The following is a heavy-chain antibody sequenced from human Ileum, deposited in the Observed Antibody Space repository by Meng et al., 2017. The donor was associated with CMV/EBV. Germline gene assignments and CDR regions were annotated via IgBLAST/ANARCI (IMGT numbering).Heavy chain of an antibody. J-gene: IGHJ6*02. CDR1: GFTFSSYG. V-gene: IGHV3-30*02. Sequence: GESLKISCAASGFTFSSYGMHWVRQAPGKGLEWVAFIRYDGSNKYYADSVKGRFTISRDNSKNTLYLQMNSLRAEDTAVYYCAKDGGYYYGMDVWGQGTTVTVSS. CDR3: AKDGGYYYGMDV. D-gene: IGHD3-16*01. CDR2: IRYDGSNK.